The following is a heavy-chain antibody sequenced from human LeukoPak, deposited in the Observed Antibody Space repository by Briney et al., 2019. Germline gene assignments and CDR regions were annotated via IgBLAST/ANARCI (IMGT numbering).Heavy chain of an antibody. D-gene: IGHD3-22*01. V-gene: IGHV3-21*01. CDR1: GFTFSSYS. CDR2: ISSSSSYI. J-gene: IGHJ4*02. Sequence: GGSLRLSCAASGFTFSSYSMNWVRQAPGKGLEWVSSISSSSSYIYYADSVKGRFTISRDNAKNSLYPQMNSLRAEDTAVYYCARAGAPYYYDSSGYHYFDYWGQGTLVTVSS. CDR3: ARAGAPYYYDSSGYHYFDY.